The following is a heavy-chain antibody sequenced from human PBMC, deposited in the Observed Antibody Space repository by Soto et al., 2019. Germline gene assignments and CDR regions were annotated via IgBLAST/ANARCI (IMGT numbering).Heavy chain of an antibody. D-gene: IGHD3-16*01. Sequence: QVHLVQSGAEVRKPGSSVKVSCKTSGGTFSTYTIYWVRQAPAHGLEWMGRIIPLFGTTRYAQKFQDRVTITAEESMSTTYMELSSLRAEDTALYYCARRLDDRADEGFDVWGEGTAVTVSA. CDR1: GGTFSTYT. CDR2: IIPLFGTT. CDR3: ARRLDDRADEGFDV. J-gene: IGHJ3*01. V-gene: IGHV1-69*18.